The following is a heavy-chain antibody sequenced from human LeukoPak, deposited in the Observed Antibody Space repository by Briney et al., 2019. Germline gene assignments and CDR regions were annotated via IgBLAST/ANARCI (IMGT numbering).Heavy chain of an antibody. J-gene: IGHJ5*02. CDR3: ARAAGYSSRSRRGNWFDP. CDR2: IYYSGST. D-gene: IGHD6-13*01. Sequence: SETLSLTCTVSGGSISSGGYYWSWIRQHPGKGLEWIGYIYYSGSTYYNPSLKSRVTISVDTSKNQFSLKLSSVTAADTAANYCARAAGYSSRSRRGNWFDPWGQGTLVTVSS. V-gene: IGHV4-31*03. CDR1: GGSISSGGYY.